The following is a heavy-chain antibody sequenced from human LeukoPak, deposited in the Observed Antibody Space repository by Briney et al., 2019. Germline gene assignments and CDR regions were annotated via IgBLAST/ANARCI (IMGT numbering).Heavy chain of an antibody. CDR1: GGSFSGYY. V-gene: IGHV4-34*01. Sequence: PSETLSLTCAVYGGSFSGYYWSWIRQPPGKGLEWIGEINHSGSTNYNPSLKSRVTISVDTSKNQFSLKLSSVTAADTAVYYCARGPIAARPFDYWGRGTLVTVSS. CDR3: ARGPIAARPFDY. CDR2: INHSGST. D-gene: IGHD6-6*01. J-gene: IGHJ4*02.